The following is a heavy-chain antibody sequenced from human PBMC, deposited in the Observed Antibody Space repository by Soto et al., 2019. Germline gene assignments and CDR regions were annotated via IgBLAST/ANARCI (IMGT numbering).Heavy chain of an antibody. CDR2: IDPSDSYT. CDR1: GYRFTSDW. V-gene: IGHV5-10-1*01. CDR3: ARQGMMSRPEYGMDV. Sequence: PGESLKISCKAAGYRFTSDWITWVRQMPGKGLEWMGRIDPSDSYTNYSPSFQGHVTISADKSISTAYPQWSSLKASDTAMYYCARQGMMSRPEYGMDVWGQGTTVTVSS. J-gene: IGHJ6*02. D-gene: IGHD3-16*01.